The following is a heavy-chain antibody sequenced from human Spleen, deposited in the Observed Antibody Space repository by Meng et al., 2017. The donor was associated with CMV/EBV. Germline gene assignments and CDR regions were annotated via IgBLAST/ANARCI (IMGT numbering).Heavy chain of an antibody. J-gene: IGHJ5*02. Sequence: ISWVRQAPGKGLEWMGGIIPILGIANYAQKFQGRVTITADKSTSTAYMELSSLRSEDTAVYYCARDRPPPIYYYDSSGYYYGWFDPWGQGTLVTVSS. CDR2: IIPILGIA. CDR3: ARDRPPPIYYYDSSGYYYGWFDP. D-gene: IGHD3-22*01. V-gene: IGHV1-69*10.